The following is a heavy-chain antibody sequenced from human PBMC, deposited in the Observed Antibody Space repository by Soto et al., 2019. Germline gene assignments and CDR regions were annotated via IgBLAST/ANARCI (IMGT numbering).Heavy chain of an antibody. V-gene: IGHV3-74*01. D-gene: IGHD6-13*01. CDR1: GFTFSSYW. CDR2: INSDGSST. Sequence: GGSLRLSCAASGFTFSSYWMHWFRQAPGKGLVWVSRINSDGSSTSYADSVKGRFTISRDNAKNTLYLQMNSLRAEDTAVYYCARTRVQGSSWDHDAFDIWGQGTMVTVS. J-gene: IGHJ3*02. CDR3: ARTRVQGSSWDHDAFDI.